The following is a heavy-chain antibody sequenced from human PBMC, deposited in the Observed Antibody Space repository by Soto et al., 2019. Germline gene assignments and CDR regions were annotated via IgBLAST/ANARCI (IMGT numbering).Heavy chain of an antibody. V-gene: IGHV3-15*01. J-gene: IGHJ3*02. Sequence: GGSLRLSCAASGFTFSNAWMSWVRQAPGKGLEWVGRIKSKTDGGATDYAAPVKGRFTISRDDSKNTLYLQMNSLKTEDTAVYYCATDPSSSAFDIWGQGTMVTV. D-gene: IGHD6-6*01. CDR2: IKSKTDGGAT. CDR3: ATDPSSSAFDI. CDR1: GFTFSNAW.